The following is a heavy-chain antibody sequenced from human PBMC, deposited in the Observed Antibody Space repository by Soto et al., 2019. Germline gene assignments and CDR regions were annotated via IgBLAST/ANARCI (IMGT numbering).Heavy chain of an antibody. CDR3: ARDRITNPRYYYYYGMDV. D-gene: IGHD2-8*01. CDR2: IWYDGSNK. J-gene: IGHJ6*02. Sequence: GSLRLSCSASGFTFSSYGMHWVRQAPGKGLEWVAVIWYDGSNKYYADSVKGRFTISRDNSKNTLYLQMNSLRAEDTAVYYCARDRITNPRYYYYYGMDVWGQGTTVIVSS. CDR1: GFTFSSYG. V-gene: IGHV3-33*01.